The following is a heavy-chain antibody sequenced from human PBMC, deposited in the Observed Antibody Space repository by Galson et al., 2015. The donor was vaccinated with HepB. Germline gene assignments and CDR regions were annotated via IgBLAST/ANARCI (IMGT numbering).Heavy chain of an antibody. D-gene: IGHD1-26*01. CDR3: ARVWASGSYSTPTGTFEI. CDR1: GYTFTSYG. Sequence: SVKVSCKASGYTFTSYGISWVRQAPGQGLEWMGWISANNGNTNYAQKLQGRVPMTTDTSTSTAYMELRSLRSDDPAVYYCARVWASGSYSTPTGTFEIWGQGTMVTVSS. CDR2: ISANNGNT. V-gene: IGHV1-18*01. J-gene: IGHJ3*02.